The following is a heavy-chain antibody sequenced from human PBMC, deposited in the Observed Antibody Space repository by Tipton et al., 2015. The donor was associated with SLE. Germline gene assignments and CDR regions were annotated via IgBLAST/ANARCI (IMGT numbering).Heavy chain of an antibody. J-gene: IGHJ3*02. V-gene: IGHV4-39*01. Sequence: TLSLTCTVSGGSISSSSYYWGWIRQPPGKGLEWIGSIYYSGSTYYNPSLKSRVTISVDTSKNQFSLKLSSVTAADTAVYYCARGWLRSHAFDIWGQGTMVTVSS. CDR3: ARGWLRSHAFDI. CDR1: GGSISSSSYY. CDR2: IYYSGST. D-gene: IGHD5-12*01.